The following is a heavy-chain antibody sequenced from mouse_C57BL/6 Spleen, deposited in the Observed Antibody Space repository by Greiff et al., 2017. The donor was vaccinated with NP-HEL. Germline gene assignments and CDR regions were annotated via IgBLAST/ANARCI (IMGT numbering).Heavy chain of an antibody. Sequence: VQLQESGAELVRPGASVKLSCKASGYTFTDYYINWVKQRPGQGLEWIARIYPGSGNTYYNEKFKGKATLTAEKSSSTAYMQLSSLTSEDSAVYYCARNLLYYGSSYLYFDVWGTGATVTVSS. CDR3: ARNLLYYGSSYLYFDV. D-gene: IGHD1-1*01. CDR2: IYPGSGNT. V-gene: IGHV1-76*01. CDR1: GYTFTDYY. J-gene: IGHJ1*03.